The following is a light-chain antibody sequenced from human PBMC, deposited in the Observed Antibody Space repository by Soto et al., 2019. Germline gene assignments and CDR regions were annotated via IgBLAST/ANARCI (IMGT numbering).Light chain of an antibody. CDR2: GAA. CDR1: QSVSNK. V-gene: IGKV3-20*01. J-gene: IGKJ4*01. Sequence: EIVLTQSPGTLSLSPGERATLSCRASQSVSNKLAWYQQKPGQAPRLLIYGAASRATGIPDRFSGSGSGTDCTLTISRLEPEDFAVYYCQQYYSSPLTFGGGTKV. CDR3: QQYYSSPLT.